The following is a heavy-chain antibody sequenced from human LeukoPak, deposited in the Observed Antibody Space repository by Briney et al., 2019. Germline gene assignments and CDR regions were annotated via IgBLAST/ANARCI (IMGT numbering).Heavy chain of an antibody. V-gene: IGHV4-34*01. D-gene: IGHD5-24*01. Sequence: SETLSLTCAFYGGSFSGYYWSWIRQPPGKGLEWIGEINHSGSTNYNPSLKSRVTISVDTSKNQFSLKLSSVTAADTAVYYCARGRRWLQSFDYWGQGTLVTVSS. CDR3: ARGRRWLQSFDY. J-gene: IGHJ4*02. CDR2: INHSGST. CDR1: GGSFSGYY.